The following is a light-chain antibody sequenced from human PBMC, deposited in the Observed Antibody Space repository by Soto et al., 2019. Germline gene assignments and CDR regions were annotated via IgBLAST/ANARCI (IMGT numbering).Light chain of an antibody. Sequence: QLTQSPSSLSASVGDRVTITCRASQGISSNLAWYQQKPGRAPKLLIFGASTLQSGVPSRFGGSGSGTDFTLTISSLQPEDFATYFCQKLNAYPPWTFGQGTKVEIK. CDR1: QGISSN. CDR2: GAS. CDR3: QKLNAYPPWT. V-gene: IGKV1-9*01. J-gene: IGKJ1*01.